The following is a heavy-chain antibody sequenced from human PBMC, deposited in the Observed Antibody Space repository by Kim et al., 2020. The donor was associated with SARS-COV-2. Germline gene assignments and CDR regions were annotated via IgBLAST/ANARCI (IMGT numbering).Heavy chain of an antibody. CDR1: GGSISSSSYY. CDR2: IYYSGST. J-gene: IGHJ5*02. V-gene: IGHV4-39*01. D-gene: IGHD2-15*01. CDR3: ARQSAVVVDNWFDP. Sequence: SETLSLTCTVSGGSISSSSYYWGWIRQPPGKGLEWIGSIYYSGSTYYNPSLKSRVTISVDTSMNQFSLKLSSVTAADTAVFYCARQSAVVVDNWFDPWGQGTLVTVSS.